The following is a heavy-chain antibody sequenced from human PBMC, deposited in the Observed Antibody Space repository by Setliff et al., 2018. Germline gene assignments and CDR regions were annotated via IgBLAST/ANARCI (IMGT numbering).Heavy chain of an antibody. J-gene: IGHJ4*02. D-gene: IGHD6-19*01. Sequence: ASVKVSCKASGYTFVNYGINWVRQAPGQGLEWMGWISAYSGKAYYAQKLQDRATMTTDTSTGTAYLELRSLRSDDTAVYYCVRVTSGRLDFDYWGQGTPVTVSS. V-gene: IGHV1-18*01. CDR2: ISAYSGKA. CDR3: VRVTSGRLDFDY. CDR1: GYTFVNYG.